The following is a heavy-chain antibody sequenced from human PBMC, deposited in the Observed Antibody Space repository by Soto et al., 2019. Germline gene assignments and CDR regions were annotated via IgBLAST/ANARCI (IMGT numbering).Heavy chain of an antibody. CDR3: AGDRSSRWKVDWNYGIGV. Sequence: RQHPGKGLEWIGYIYYSGSTYYNPSLKSRVTISVDTSKNQFSLKLSSVTAADTAVYYCAGDRSSRWKVDWNYGIGVWAKPPSVTVSS. D-gene: IGHD6-13*01. J-gene: IGHJ6*04. V-gene: IGHV4-31*02. CDR2: IYYSGST.